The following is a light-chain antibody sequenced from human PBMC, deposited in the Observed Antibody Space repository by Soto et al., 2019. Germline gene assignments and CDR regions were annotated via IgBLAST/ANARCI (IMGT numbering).Light chain of an antibody. CDR2: AAS. J-gene: IGKJ4*01. Sequence: IQLTQSPSSLPASVGDRVTITCRASQDISSYLAWYQQKPGKAPTLLIYAASTLQSGVPSRFSGSGFGTDFTLTISSLQAEDFASYYCQQLRSYPSTFGGGTKVDIK. CDR3: QQLRSYPST. V-gene: IGKV1-9*01. CDR1: QDISSY.